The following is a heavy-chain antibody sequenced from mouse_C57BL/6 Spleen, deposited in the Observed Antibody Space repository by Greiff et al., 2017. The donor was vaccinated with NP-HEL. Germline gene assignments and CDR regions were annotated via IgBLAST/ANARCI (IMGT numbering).Heavy chain of an antibody. CDR3: ARRDITTVVATDY. Sequence: QVQLQQPGAELVKPGASVKLSCKASGYTFTSYWMHWVKQRPGQGLEWIGMIHPNSGSTNYNEKFKSKATLTVDKSSSTAYMQLSSLTSEDSAVYYCARRDITTVVATDYWGQGTTLTVSS. CDR1: GYTFTSYW. CDR2: IHPNSGST. D-gene: IGHD1-1*01. V-gene: IGHV1-64*01. J-gene: IGHJ2*01.